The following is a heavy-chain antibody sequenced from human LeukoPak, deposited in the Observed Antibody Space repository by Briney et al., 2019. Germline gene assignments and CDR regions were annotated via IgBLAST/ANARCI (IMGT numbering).Heavy chain of an antibody. Sequence: GGSLRLSCAASGFTFNGYAMTWVRQAPGKGLEWVSGISWNSGSIGYADSVKGRFTISRDNAKNSLYLQMNSLRAEDTALYYCAKDKYSSGLYYFDYWGQGTLVTVSS. J-gene: IGHJ4*02. CDR2: ISWNSGSI. D-gene: IGHD6-19*01. V-gene: IGHV3-9*01. CDR1: GFTFNGYA. CDR3: AKDKYSSGLYYFDY.